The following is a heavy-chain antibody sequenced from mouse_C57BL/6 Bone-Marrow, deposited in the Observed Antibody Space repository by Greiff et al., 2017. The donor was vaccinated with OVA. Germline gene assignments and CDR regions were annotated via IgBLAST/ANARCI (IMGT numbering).Heavy chain of an antibody. CDR3: ARVYGSSYWYFDV. V-gene: IGHV1-54*01. Sequence: QVQLQQSGAELVRPGTSVKVSCKASGYAFTNYLIEWVKQRPGQGLEWIGVINPGSGGTNYNEKFKGKGPLTADKSSSTAYMHLSSLTSEDSAVYFCARVYGSSYWYFDVWGTGTTVTVSS. D-gene: IGHD1-1*01. J-gene: IGHJ1*03. CDR1: GYAFTNYL. CDR2: INPGSGGT.